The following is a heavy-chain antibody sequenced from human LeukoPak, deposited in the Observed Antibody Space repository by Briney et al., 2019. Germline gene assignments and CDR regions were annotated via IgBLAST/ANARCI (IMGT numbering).Heavy chain of an antibody. V-gene: IGHV4-38-2*02. CDR1: GYSISSGYY. J-gene: IGHJ4*02. CDR2: INHSGST. D-gene: IGHD3-16*02. Sequence: SETLSLTCTVSGYSISSGYYWGWVRQPPGKGLEWIGEINHSGSTSYNPSLKSRVTISVDTSKNQFSLKLSSVTAADTAVYYCARGRGSFSDDYVWGSYRQYYFDYWGQGTLVTVSS. CDR3: ARGRGSFSDDYVWGSYRQYYFDY.